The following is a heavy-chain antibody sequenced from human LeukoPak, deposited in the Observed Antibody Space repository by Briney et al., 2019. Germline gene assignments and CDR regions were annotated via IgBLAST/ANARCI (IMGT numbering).Heavy chain of an antibody. D-gene: IGHD3-10*01. V-gene: IGHV1-2*04. J-gene: IGHJ6*03. Sequence: ASVKVSCKASGYTFTGYYMHWVRQAPGQGLEWMGWINPNSGGTNYAQKFQGWVTMTRDTSISTAYMELSRLRSDDTAVYYCARAMVPSYYYGSGLTLYYYYYMDVWGKGTTVTVSS. CDR1: GYTFTGYY. CDR2: INPNSGGT. CDR3: ARAMVPSYYYGSGLTLYYYYYMDV.